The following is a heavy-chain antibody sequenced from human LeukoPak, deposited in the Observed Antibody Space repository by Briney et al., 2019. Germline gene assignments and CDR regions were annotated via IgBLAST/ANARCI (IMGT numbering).Heavy chain of an antibody. V-gene: IGHV1-8*03. CDR1: GYTFTSYD. D-gene: IGHD3-3*01. J-gene: IGHJ6*03. CDR3: ARGLFGVVIIQNYYYMDV. CDR2: MNPNSGNT. Sequence: AASVKVSCKASGYTFTSYDINWVRQATGQGLEWMGWMNPNSGNTGYAQKFQGRVAITRNTSISTAYMELSSLRSEDTAVYYCARGLFGVVIIQNYYYMDVWGKGTTVTVSS.